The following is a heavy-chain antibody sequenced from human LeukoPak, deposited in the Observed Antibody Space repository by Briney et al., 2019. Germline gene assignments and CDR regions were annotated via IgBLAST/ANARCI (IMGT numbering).Heavy chain of an antibody. V-gene: IGHV1-18*01. D-gene: IGHD2-2*01. CDR2: ISAYNGNT. J-gene: IGHJ6*03. CDR3: ARDPGEVVVPAAKSGYYYYMDV. CDR1: GYTFTSYG. Sequence: ASVKVSCKASGYTFTSYGISWVRQAPGQGVEGMGWISAYNGNTNYAQKLQGRVTMTTDTSTSTAYMELRSLRSDDTAVYYCARDPGEVVVPAAKSGYYYYMDVWGKGTTVTVSS.